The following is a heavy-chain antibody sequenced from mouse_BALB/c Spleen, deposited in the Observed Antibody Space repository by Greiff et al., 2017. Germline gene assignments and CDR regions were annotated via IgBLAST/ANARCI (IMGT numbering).Heavy chain of an antibody. V-gene: IGHV1-4*01. CDR2: INPSSGYT. D-gene: IGHD1-2*01. CDR3: AREYYGHYAMDY. J-gene: IGHJ4*01. Sequence: VQLVESGAELARPGASVKMSCKASGYTFTSYTMHWVKQRPGQGLEWIGYINPSSGYTNYNQKFKDKATLTADKSSSTAYMQLSSLTSEDSAVYYCAREYYGHYAMDYWGQGTSVTVSS. CDR1: GYTFTSYT.